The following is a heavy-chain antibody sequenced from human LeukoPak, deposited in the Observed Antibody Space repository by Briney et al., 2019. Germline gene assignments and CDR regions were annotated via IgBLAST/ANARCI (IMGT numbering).Heavy chain of an antibody. V-gene: IGHV1-18*01. CDR2: ISGKNGNT. J-gene: IGHJ4*02. CDR3: VRDLYSGGWYGFDY. D-gene: IGHD6-19*01. Sequence: GASVKVSCKASGYTFTNYGISWLRQAPGQGLEWMGWISGKNGNTKLAEKVQDRVTMTTDTSTSTAYMELRSLRSDDTAVYYCVRDLYSGGWYGFDYWGQGTLVTVSS. CDR1: GYTFTNYG.